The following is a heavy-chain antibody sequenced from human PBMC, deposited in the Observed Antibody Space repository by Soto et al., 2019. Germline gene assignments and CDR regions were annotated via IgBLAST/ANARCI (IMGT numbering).Heavy chain of an antibody. CDR3: ARHGSIGARQNWFDP. V-gene: IGHV5-51*01. J-gene: IGHJ5*02. CDR2: IYSGDSDT. D-gene: IGHD6-6*01. CDR1: GYIFTNYW. Sequence: GESLKISCKGSGYIFTNYWIGWVRQMPGKGLEWMGIIYSGDSDTRYSPSFQGQITISVDKSINTAYLQWSSLKASDTATYYCARHGSIGARQNWFDPWGQGTLVTVSS.